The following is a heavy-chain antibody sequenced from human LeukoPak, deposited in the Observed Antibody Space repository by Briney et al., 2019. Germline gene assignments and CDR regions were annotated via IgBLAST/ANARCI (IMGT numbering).Heavy chain of an antibody. J-gene: IGHJ4*01. D-gene: IGHD3-22*01. Sequence: PGGSLRLSCAASGFPFSNHWMHWVRQVPGKGLVWVSRIDGGGSSTSYADSVKGRFSISRDNGKSTLYLQMNSLRAEDTAVYYCARGPGSSGGAYVGDYWGHGTLVTVSS. V-gene: IGHV3-74*01. CDR3: ARGPGSSGGAYVGDY. CDR1: GFPFSNHW. CDR2: IDGGGSST.